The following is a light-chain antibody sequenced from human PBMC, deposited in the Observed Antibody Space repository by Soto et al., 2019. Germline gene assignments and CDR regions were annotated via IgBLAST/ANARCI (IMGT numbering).Light chain of an antibody. J-gene: IGKJ1*01. CDR3: QQSFSSPWT. Sequence: DIQMTQSPSSLSASVGDRVTFTCRAIQNIRNYLNWYQQKPGKVPDLLIYSASGLRSGVPSRFSRSGPGTDFTLSISSPQPGDFSTYFRQQSFSSPWTFGQGTKVDIK. V-gene: IGKV1-39*01. CDR1: QNIRNY. CDR2: SAS.